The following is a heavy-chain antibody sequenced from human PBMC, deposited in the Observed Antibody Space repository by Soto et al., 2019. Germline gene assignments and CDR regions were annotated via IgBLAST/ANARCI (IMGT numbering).Heavy chain of an antibody. Sequence: SETLSLTCTVSGGSISSGGYYWSWIRQHPGKGLEWIGYIYYSGSTYYNPSLKSRVTISVDTSKNQFSLKLSSMTAADTAVYYCARYNNSPNHSKKLLQNGFDYWGQGTLVTVSS. D-gene: IGHD3-10*01. CDR2: IYYSGST. V-gene: IGHV4-31*03. CDR3: ARYNNSPNHSKKLLQNGFDY. J-gene: IGHJ4*02. CDR1: GGSISSGGYY.